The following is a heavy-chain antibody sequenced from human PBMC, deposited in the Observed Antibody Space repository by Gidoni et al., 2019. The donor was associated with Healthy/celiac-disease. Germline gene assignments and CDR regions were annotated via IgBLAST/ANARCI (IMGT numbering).Heavy chain of an antibody. CDR1: GGTFSSYA. D-gene: IGHD3-16*01. CDR2: IIPIFGTA. J-gene: IGHJ3*02. CDR3: ARDTPLYLSAFDI. Sequence: QVQLVQSGAEVKKTGSSVQVSCQAYGGTFSSYAISWVRQAPGQGLEWMGGIIPIFGTANYAQKFQGRVTITADKSTSTAYMELSSLRSEDTAVYYCARDTPLYLSAFDIWGQGTMVTVSS. V-gene: IGHV1-69*06.